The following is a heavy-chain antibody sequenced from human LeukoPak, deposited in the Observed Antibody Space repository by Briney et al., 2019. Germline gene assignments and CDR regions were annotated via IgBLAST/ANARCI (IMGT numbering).Heavy chain of an antibody. CDR3: ARDGPDYYYYYYMDV. CDR1: GYTFTIYG. CDR2: ISAYNGNT. J-gene: IGHJ6*03. D-gene: IGHD3/OR15-3a*01. V-gene: IGHV1-18*01. Sequence: ASVKVSCKASGYTFTIYGISWVRQAPGQGLEWMGWISAYNGNTNYAQKLQGRVTMTTDTSTSTAYMELRSLRSDDTAVYYCARDGPDYYYYYYMDVWGKGTTVTVSS.